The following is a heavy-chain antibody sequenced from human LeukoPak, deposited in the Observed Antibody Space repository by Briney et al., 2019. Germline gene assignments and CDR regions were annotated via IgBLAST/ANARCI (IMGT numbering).Heavy chain of an antibody. CDR3: ARAAPYCGGDCYSSPFDY. V-gene: IGHV3-21*01. CDR2: ISSSSSYI. CDR1: GFTFSSYS. D-gene: IGHD2-21*02. Sequence: GGSLRLSCAASGFTFSSYSMNWVRQAPGKGLEWVSSISSSSSYIYYADSVKGRFTISRDNAKNSPYLQMNSLRAEDTAVYYCARAAPYCGGDCYSSPFDYWGQGTLVTVSS. J-gene: IGHJ4*02.